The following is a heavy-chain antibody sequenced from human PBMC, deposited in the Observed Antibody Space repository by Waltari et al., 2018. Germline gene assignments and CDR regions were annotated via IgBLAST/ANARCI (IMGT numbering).Heavy chain of an antibody. Sequence: QVQLVESGGGVVQPGGSLRLPCAASGFTFSSYGLHWVRQAPGKGLEWVAFIRYDGSNKYYADSVKGRFTISRDNSKNTLYLQMNSLRAEDTAVYYCAKVGYSYGPVDYWGQGTLVTVSS. J-gene: IGHJ4*02. V-gene: IGHV3-30*02. D-gene: IGHD5-18*01. CDR2: IRYDGSNK. CDR3: AKVGYSYGPVDY. CDR1: GFTFSSYG.